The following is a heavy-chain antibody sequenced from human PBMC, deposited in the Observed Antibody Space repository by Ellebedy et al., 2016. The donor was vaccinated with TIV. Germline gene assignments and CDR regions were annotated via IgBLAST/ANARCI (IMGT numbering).Heavy chain of an antibody. V-gene: IGHV1-69*02. CDR1: GGTFSKYT. CDR3: ARGRNGEGSGWYNWFDP. Sequence: SVKVSCKASGGTFSKYTISWVRQAPGQGLEWMGRIIPILGITNFAQKFQGRVTITADKPTSTAYMELSSLRSEDTAVYYCARGRNGEGSGWYNWFDPWGQGTLVTVSS. CDR2: IIPILGIT. J-gene: IGHJ5*02. D-gene: IGHD6-19*01.